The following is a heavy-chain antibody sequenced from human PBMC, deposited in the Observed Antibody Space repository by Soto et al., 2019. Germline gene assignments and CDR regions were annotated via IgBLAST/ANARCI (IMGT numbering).Heavy chain of an antibody. CDR1: GYTFTSYA. CDR2: INAGNGNT. J-gene: IGHJ3*02. V-gene: IGHV1-3*01. CDR3: AAEPWIAVAGSGAFDI. D-gene: IGHD6-19*01. Sequence: ASVKVSCKASGYTFTSYAIHWVRQAPGQRLEWMGWINAGNGNTKYSQKFQGRVTITRDTSASTAYMELSSLRSEDTAVYYCAAEPWIAVAGSGAFDIWGQGTMVT.